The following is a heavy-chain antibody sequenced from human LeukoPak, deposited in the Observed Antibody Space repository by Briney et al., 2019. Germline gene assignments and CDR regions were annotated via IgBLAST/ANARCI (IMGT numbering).Heavy chain of an antibody. CDR1: RFTFSSYS. D-gene: IGHD1-1*01. CDR2: ISSSGSYI. Sequence: PGGSLRLSCAASRFTFSSYSMNWVRQAPGKGLEWVSSISSSGSYIYYADSVKGRFTISRDNAKNSLYLQMNSLRAEDTAVYYCARDKDANFPSWYFDLWGRGTLVTVSS. V-gene: IGHV3-21*01. J-gene: IGHJ2*01. CDR3: ARDKDANFPSWYFDL.